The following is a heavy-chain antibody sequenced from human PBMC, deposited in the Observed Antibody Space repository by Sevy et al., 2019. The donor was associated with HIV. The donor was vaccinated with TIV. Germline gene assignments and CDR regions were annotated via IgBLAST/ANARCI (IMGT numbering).Heavy chain of an antibody. J-gene: IGHJ4*02. D-gene: IGHD2-8*01. Sequence: GWSLRLSCAASGFTFSDYYMSWIRQAPGKGLEWVSYISSSGSTIYYADSVKGRFTISRDNAKNSLYLQMNSLRAEDTAVYYCARDNRRYCTNGVCHYFDYWGQGTLVTVSS. CDR2: ISSSGSTI. CDR3: ARDNRRYCTNGVCHYFDY. CDR1: GFTFSDYY. V-gene: IGHV3-11*01.